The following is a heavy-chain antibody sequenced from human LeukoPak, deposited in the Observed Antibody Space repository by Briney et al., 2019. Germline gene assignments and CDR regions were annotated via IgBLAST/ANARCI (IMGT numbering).Heavy chain of an antibody. CDR1: GGSITSGGYY. CDR2: VYYSGRT. CDR3: ARALLPTTYHYGLDV. D-gene: IGHD2-15*01. J-gene: IGHJ6*02. Sequence: PSETLSLTCTVSGGSITSGGYYWSWLRQHPGKGLEWIGHVYYSGRTYYNPSLKSRVFISVDASKNQFSLKLSSVTAADTAVYYCARALLPTTYHYGLDVWGQGTTVTVSS. V-gene: IGHV4-31*03.